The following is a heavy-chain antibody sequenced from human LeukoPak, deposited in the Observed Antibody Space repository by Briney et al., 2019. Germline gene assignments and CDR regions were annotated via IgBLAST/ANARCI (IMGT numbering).Heavy chain of an antibody. CDR3: ARALLPYSSIYYFDY. CDR2: IWYDESNK. J-gene: IGHJ4*02. V-gene: IGHV3-33*01. Sequence: GGSLRLSCAASGFSSSTYGVHWVRQAPGKGLEWVAVIWYDESNKYYADSVKGRFTISRDNSKNTLYLQMNSLRAEDTAVYYCARALLPYSSIYYFDYWGQGTLLTVSS. CDR1: GFSSSTYG. D-gene: IGHD6-13*01.